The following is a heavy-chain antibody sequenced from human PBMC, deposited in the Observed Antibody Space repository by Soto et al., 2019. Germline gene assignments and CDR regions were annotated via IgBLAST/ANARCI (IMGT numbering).Heavy chain of an antibody. CDR2: IIPIFGTA. CDR1: GGTFSSYA. J-gene: IGHJ6*02. D-gene: IGHD2-2*02. Sequence: QVQLVQSGAEVKKPGSSVKVSCKASGGTFSSYAISWVRQAPGQGLEWMGGIIPIFGTANYAQKFQGRVTITADKSTSTAYMELSSLRSEDTAVYYCARACSTSCYTRPGYYYYYGMDVWGQGTTFTVSS. V-gene: IGHV1-69*06. CDR3: ARACSTSCYTRPGYYYYYGMDV.